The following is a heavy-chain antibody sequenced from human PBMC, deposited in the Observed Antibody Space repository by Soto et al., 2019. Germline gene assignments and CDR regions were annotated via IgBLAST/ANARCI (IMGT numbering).Heavy chain of an antibody. J-gene: IGHJ4*02. CDR2: IYYSGST. CDR1: GGSISSYY. CDR3: ARTYSSSSYFDY. V-gene: IGHV4-59*08. D-gene: IGHD6-6*01. Sequence: LETLSLTCTVSGGSISSYYWSWIRQPPGKGLEWIGYIYYSGSTNYNPSLKSRVTISVDTSKNQFSLKLSSVTAADTAVYYCARTYSSSSYFDYWGQGTLVTVSS.